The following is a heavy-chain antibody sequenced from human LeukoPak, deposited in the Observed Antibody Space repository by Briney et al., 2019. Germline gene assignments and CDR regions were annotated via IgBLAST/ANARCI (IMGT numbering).Heavy chain of an antibody. CDR3: ARGPLIGPVDY. Sequence: ASVKVSCKASGYTFTGYYMHWVRQAPGQGLEWMGWINPNTGGTNYAQKLQGRVTMTTDTSTSTAYMELRSLRSDDTAVYYCARGPLIGPVDYWGQGTLVTVSS. D-gene: IGHD3-16*01. CDR2: INPNTGGT. J-gene: IGHJ4*02. V-gene: IGHV1-2*02. CDR1: GYTFTGYY.